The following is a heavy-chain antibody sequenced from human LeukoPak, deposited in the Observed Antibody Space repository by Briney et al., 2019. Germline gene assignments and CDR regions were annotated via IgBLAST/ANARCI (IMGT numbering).Heavy chain of an antibody. CDR1: GFTFSRYA. Sequence: GGSLRLSCAASGFTFSRYALHWVRQAPGKGLEWVAVISSDGSNKYYAGSVEGRFTISRDNYNNTLLLQMDSLRAEDTAVYYCARTDTSGWSRPLDCWGQGTLVTVSS. V-gene: IGHV3-30-3*01. CDR2: ISSDGSNK. CDR3: ARTDTSGWSRPLDC. J-gene: IGHJ4*02. D-gene: IGHD6-19*01.